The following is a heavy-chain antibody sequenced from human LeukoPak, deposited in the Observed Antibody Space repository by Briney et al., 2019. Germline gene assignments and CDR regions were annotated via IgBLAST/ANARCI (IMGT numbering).Heavy chain of an antibody. V-gene: IGHV4-59*01. CDR2: IYYSGST. CDR3: EMAGRDDAFDI. CDR1: GGSISSYY. J-gene: IGHJ3*02. D-gene: IGHD6-19*01. Sequence: PSETLSLTCTVSGGSISSYYWSWIRQPPGKGLEWIGYIYYSGSTNYNPSLKSRVTISVDTSKNQFSLKLSSVTAADTAVYYCEMAGRDDAFDIWGQGTMVTVSS.